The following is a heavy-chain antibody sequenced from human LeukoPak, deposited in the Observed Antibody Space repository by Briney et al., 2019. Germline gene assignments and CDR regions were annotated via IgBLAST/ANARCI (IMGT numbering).Heavy chain of an antibody. J-gene: IGHJ4*02. CDR1: GFSFSSYS. Sequence: GESLRLSCAASGFSFSSYSMNWVRQAPGKGLEWVSIISRDSRTIADADSVKGRFTISRDNAKNALNLQMNSLRAEDTAVYFCASSPPGGPIDYWGQGVLVSVSS. CDR2: ISRDSRTI. V-gene: IGHV3-21*01. D-gene: IGHD3-16*01. CDR3: ASSPPGGPIDY.